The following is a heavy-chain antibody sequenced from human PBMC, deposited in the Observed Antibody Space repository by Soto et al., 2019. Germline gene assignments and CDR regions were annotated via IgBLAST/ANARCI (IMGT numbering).Heavy chain of an antibody. D-gene: IGHD3-10*01. Sequence: PSETLSLTCTVSGGSISSYYWSWIRQPPGKGLEWIGYIYYSGSTNYNPSLKSRVTISVDTSKNQFSLKLSSVTAADTAVYYCARDMVVPGYYYYYYGMDVWGQGNTVTVSS. CDR1: GGSISSYY. J-gene: IGHJ6*02. V-gene: IGHV4-59*01. CDR2: IYYSGST. CDR3: ARDMVVPGYYYYYYGMDV.